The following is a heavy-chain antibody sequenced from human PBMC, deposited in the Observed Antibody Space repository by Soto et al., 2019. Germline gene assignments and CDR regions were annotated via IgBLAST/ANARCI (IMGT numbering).Heavy chain of an antibody. J-gene: IGHJ6*02. D-gene: IGHD4-17*01. Sequence: PSETLSLTCAVYGGSFSGYYWSWIRQPPGKGLEWIGEINHSGSTNYNPSLKSRVTISVDTSKNQFSLKLSSVTAADTAVYYCARMGGAYGDNRARYYYYGMDVWGQGTTVTVSS. V-gene: IGHV4-34*01. CDR3: ARMGGAYGDNRARYYYYGMDV. CDR2: INHSGST. CDR1: GGSFSGYY.